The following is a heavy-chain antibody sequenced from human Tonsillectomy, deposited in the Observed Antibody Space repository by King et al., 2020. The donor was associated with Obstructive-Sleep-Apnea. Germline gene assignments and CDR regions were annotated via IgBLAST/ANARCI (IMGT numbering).Heavy chain of an antibody. Sequence: VQLVQSGAEMKKPGSSVKVSCKAAGGSFNNYGVNWVRQAPGQGLEWMGSIIPVGGTPKYSQKFEGRVTIIADTSTNAVYMEMGSLRSEDTGVYYCAREGSRIGASRNHYHYTGLDVWGQGTTLIVSS. CDR3: AREGSRIGASRNHYHYTGLDV. CDR1: GGSFNNYG. V-gene: IGHV1-69*04. CDR2: IIPVGGTP. J-gene: IGHJ6*02. D-gene: IGHD3-16*02.